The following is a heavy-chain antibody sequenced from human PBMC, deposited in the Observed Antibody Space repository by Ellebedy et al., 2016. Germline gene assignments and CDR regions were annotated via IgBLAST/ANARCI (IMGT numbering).Heavy chain of an antibody. CDR3: ARDLYYYGSGKYEYFQH. Sequence: GGSLRLSCAASGFTFSSYAMHWVRQAPGKGLEWVAVISYDGSNKYYADSVKGRATISRDNSKNTMNLQMNSLRPEDTAAYYCARDLYYYGSGKYEYFQHWGQGTLVTVSS. V-gene: IGHV3-30-3*01. CDR1: GFTFSSYA. CDR2: ISYDGSNK. D-gene: IGHD3-10*01. J-gene: IGHJ1*01.